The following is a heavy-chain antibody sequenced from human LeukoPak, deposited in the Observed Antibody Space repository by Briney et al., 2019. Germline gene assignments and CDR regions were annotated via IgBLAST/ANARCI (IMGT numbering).Heavy chain of an antibody. CDR2: IKSNLDGGTI. CDR1: GFAFSAAW. V-gene: IGHV3-15*01. CDR3: ARTTVPPYSSSWLDY. Sequence: GGSLRLSCAASGFAFSAAWINWVRQAPGKGLEWVGRIKSNLDGGTIVYAAPVQGRFIISRDDSRSTSYLQLTSLQGEDTAVYYCARTTVPPYSSSWLDYWGQGTLVTVSS. D-gene: IGHD6-13*01. J-gene: IGHJ4*02.